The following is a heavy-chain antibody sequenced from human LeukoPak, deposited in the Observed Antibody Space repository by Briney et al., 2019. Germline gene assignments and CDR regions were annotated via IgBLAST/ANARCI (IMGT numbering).Heavy chain of an antibody. CDR2: INSDGSST. D-gene: IGHD2-2*01. V-gene: IGHV3-74*01. CDR3: TILRGSITTLDY. J-gene: IGHJ4*02. CDR1: GISFSNYW. Sequence: PGGSLRLSCAASGISFSNYWMHWVRQGPGKGLVWVSQINSDGSSTNYADSVKGRFTISRDNAKNTLYLQMNSLRAEDTAVYYCTILRGSITTLDYWGQGTLVTVSS.